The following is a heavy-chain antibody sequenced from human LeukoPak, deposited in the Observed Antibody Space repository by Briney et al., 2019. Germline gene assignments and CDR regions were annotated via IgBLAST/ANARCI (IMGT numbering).Heavy chain of an antibody. CDR3: AKVSDFWSGYTYFDY. D-gene: IGHD3-3*01. CDR2: ISGSGGST. J-gene: IGHJ4*02. V-gene: IGHV3-23*01. Sequence: GGSLRLSCAASGFTFSSYGMHWVRQAPGKGLEWVSAISGSGGSTYYADSVKGRFTISRDNSKNTLYLQMNSLRAEDTAVYYCAKVSDFWSGYTYFDYWGQGTLVTVSS. CDR1: GFTFSSYG.